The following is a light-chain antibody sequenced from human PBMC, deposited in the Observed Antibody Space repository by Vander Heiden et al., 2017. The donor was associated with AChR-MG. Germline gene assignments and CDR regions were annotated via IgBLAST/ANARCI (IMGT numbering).Light chain of an antibody. CDR2: NTG. Sequence: QTVVPQAPSMTVSPGGTLPLTSSARTAAVTHRYYPNWFQPKPDHAPRALIYNTGNKHSWTPARFSGSLLGGKAALTLSGVQPEEEADYYCLLDYGGAQVFGGGTRLTVL. CDR3: LLDYGGAQV. J-gene: IGLJ3*02. CDR1: TAAVTHRYY. V-gene: IGLV7-43*01.